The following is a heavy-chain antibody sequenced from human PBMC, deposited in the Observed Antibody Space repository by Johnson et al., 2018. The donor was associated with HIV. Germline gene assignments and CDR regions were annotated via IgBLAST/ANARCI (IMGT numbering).Heavy chain of an antibody. Sequence: QVQLVESGGGVVQPGRSLTLSCVGSGFTFSDYAIHWVRQAPGKGLEWVAVISDDGSNKYYADSVKGRFTISRDNSQNTLYLQMNSLRPEDTAVYYCAREGIRGLMTNFGVAHPHDAFDIWGQGTMVTDSS. J-gene: IGHJ3*02. CDR3: AREGIRGLMTNFGVAHPHDAFDI. D-gene: IGHD3-3*01. CDR1: GFTFSDYA. CDR2: ISDDGSNK. V-gene: IGHV3-30-3*01.